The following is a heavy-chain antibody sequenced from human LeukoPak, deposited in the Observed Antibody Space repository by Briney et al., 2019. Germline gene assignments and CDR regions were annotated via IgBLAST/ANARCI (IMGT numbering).Heavy chain of an antibody. V-gene: IGHV3-30*18. Sequence: GGSLRLSCAASGFTFTTYGLHWVRQAPGKGLEWVAAIASDGGSEYYADSVKGRFTISRDNSKNTLFLQMNSLRPDDTAVYYCAKRGHYSINWYHYFDYWGQGTLVTVSS. CDR3: AKRGHYSINWYHYFDY. J-gene: IGHJ4*02. CDR1: GFTFTTYG. CDR2: IASDGGSE. D-gene: IGHD6-13*01.